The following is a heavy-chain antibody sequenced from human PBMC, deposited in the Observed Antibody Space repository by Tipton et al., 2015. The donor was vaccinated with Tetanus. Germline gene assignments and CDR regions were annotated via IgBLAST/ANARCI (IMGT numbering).Heavy chain of an antibody. CDR3: ARDHRLSASYAGWFDP. Sequence: TLSLTCTVSGGSIISYYWSWIRQPPGKGLEWIGNVYSSGSTYYNPSLKGRVTISVDTSTTQFSLRLNSVTAADTAIYYCARDHRLSASYAGWFDPWGQGTLVTVSS. D-gene: IGHD1-26*01. CDR2: VYSSGST. J-gene: IGHJ5*02. CDR1: GGSIISYY. V-gene: IGHV4-59*01.